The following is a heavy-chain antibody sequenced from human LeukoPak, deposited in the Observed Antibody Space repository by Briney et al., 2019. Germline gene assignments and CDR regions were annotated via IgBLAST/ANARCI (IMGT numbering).Heavy chain of an antibody. CDR3: ARAGAIFGVIDAFDI. D-gene: IGHD3-3*01. Sequence: ASVKVSCKASGYTFTCYYMHWVRQAPGQGLEWMGRINPNSGGTNYAQKFQGRVTMTTDTSTSTAYMELRSLRSDDTAVYYCARAGAIFGVIDAFDIWGQGTMVTVSS. CDR1: GYTFTCYY. V-gene: IGHV1-2*06. CDR2: INPNSGGT. J-gene: IGHJ3*02.